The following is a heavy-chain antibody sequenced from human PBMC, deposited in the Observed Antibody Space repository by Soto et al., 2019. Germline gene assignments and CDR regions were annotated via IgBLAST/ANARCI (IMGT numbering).Heavy chain of an antibody. CDR1: GGSISSYY. J-gene: IGHJ4*02. CDR2: IYYSGST. V-gene: IGHV4-59*01. CDR3: ARGDYGDYFDY. D-gene: IGHD4-17*01. Sequence: QVQLQESGPGLVKPSETLSLTCTVSGGSISSYYRSWIRQPPGKGLEWIGYIYYSGSTNYNPSLKSRVTISVDTSKNQFSLKLSSVTAADTAVYSCARGDYGDYFDYWGQATLVTVSS.